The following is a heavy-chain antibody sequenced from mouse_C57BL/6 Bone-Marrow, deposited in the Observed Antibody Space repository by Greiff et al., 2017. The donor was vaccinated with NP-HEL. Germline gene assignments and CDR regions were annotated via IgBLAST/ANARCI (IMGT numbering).Heavy chain of an antibody. D-gene: IGHD2-4*01. V-gene: IGHV1-63*01. CDR2: IYPGGGYT. Sequence: QVQLKQSGAELVRPGTSVKMSCKASGYTFTNYWIGWAKQRPGHGLEWIGDIYPGGGYTNYNEKFKGKATLTADKSSSTAYMQFSSLTSEDSAIYYCARTTMITTGGYYYAMDYWGQGTSVTVSS. J-gene: IGHJ4*01. CDR3: ARTTMITTGGYYYAMDY. CDR1: GYTFTNYW.